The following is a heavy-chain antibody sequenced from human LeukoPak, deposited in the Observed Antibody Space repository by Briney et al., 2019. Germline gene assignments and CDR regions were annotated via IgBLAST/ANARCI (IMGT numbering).Heavy chain of an antibody. Sequence: PGGSLRLSCAASGFTFSDHYMDWVRQAPGEGLEWVGRVRDKANSYSTAYAASVEGRFPISRDDSKNSLYLQMNSLKIEDTAVYYCARAGGSGNYYTHYSDFWGRGALVTVSS. CDR2: VRDKANSYST. CDR1: GFTFSDHY. CDR3: ARAGGSGNYYTHYSDF. V-gene: IGHV3-72*01. J-gene: IGHJ4*02. D-gene: IGHD1-26*01.